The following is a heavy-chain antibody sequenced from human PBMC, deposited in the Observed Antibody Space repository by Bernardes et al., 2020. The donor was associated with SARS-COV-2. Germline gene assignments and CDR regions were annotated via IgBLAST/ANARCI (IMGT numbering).Heavy chain of an antibody. CDR2: ISYLGSNE. J-gene: IGHJ6*02. V-gene: IGHV3-30*09. D-gene: IGHD6-19*01. CDR3: ARDFRAAVTGPYFYFGMDV. CDR1: GFTFRSYG. Sequence: GGSLRLSCAASGFTFRSYGMHWVRQAPGKGLEWLAVISYLGSNEYYAESVKGRFAISRDNSKNTVFLQMNSLRPEDTAVYYCARDFRAAVTGPYFYFGMDVWGQGTTVTVSS.